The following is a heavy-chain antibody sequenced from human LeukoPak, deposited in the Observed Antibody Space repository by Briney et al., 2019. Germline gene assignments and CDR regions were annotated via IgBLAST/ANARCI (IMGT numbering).Heavy chain of an antibody. CDR2: AYHTGHT. CDR3: ARHPFSAPFDY. D-gene: IGHD6-19*01. J-gene: IGHJ4*02. Sequence: SETLSLTCTVSGGSMINYYWSWIRLTPGKGLEWIAYAYHTGHTHYNPSLKSRATISLDTSKNQVSLKVDSVTAADTAVYYCARHPFSAPFDYWGQGTLVTVSS. CDR1: GGSMINYY. V-gene: IGHV4-59*08.